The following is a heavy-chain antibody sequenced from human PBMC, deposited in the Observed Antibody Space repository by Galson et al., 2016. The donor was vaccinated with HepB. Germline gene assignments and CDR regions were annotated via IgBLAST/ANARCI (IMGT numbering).Heavy chain of an antibody. CDR3: ITGAAAGWGGMDV. Sequence: SLRLSCAASGFTFSNAWMNWVRQAPGKGLEWVGRIKSKTDGGTTDYAAPVKGRFTISRDDSKNTLYMQMNSLKTEDTAVYYCITGAAAGWGGMDVWGQGTTVTVSS. J-gene: IGHJ6*02. CDR2: IKSKTDGGTT. CDR1: GFTFSNAW. V-gene: IGHV3-15*07. D-gene: IGHD3-16*01.